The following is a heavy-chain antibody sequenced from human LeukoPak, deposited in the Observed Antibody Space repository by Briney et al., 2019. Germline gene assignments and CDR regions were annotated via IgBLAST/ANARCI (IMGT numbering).Heavy chain of an antibody. V-gene: IGHV4-4*07. CDR2: IYYSVTT. CDR3: ASYSPDWDFDY. J-gene: IGHJ4*02. D-gene: IGHD3/OR15-3a*01. Sequence: PSETLSLTCTVSGVSVTNHYWSWIRQPAGKGLEWIGLIYYSVTTNYNPSLKSRVSMSVDTSKNQFSLKVNSVTAADTAVYYCASYSPDWDFDYWGQGTLVTVSS. CDR1: GVSVTNHY.